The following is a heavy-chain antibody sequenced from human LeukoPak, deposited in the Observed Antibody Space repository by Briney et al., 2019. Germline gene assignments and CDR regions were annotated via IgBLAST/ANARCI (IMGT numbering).Heavy chain of an antibody. CDR1: GRSVSSGSYY. J-gene: IGHJ6*02. CDR2: INHSEST. Sequence: PSETLSLTCTVSGRSVSSGSYYWSWIRQPPGKGLEWIGEINHSESTNYNPSLKSRVTISVDTSKNQFSLKLGSVTAADTAVYYCARGRKHIQYPQTYYYYYGMDVWGQGTTVTVSS. CDR3: ARGRKHIQYPQTYYYYYGMDV. D-gene: IGHD2-2*01. V-gene: IGHV4-39*07.